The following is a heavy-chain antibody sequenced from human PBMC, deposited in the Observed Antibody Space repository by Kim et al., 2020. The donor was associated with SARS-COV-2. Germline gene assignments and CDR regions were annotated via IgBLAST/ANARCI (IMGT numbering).Heavy chain of an antibody. CDR3: ARDLCSGGSCYSTVDYYYYYGMDV. CDR1: GFTFSSYG. Sequence: GGSLRLSCAASGFTFSSYGMHWVRQAPGKGLEWVAVIWYDGSNKYYADSVKGRFTISRDNSKNTLYLQMNSLRAEDTAVYYCARDLCSGGSCYSTVDYYYYYGMDVWGQGTTVTVSS. V-gene: IGHV3-33*01. CDR2: IWYDGSNK. D-gene: IGHD2-15*01. J-gene: IGHJ6*02.